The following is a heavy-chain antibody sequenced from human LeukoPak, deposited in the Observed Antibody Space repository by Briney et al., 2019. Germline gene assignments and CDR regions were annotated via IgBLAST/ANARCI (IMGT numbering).Heavy chain of an antibody. V-gene: IGHV4-4*07. J-gene: IGHJ4*02. Sequence: PSETLSLTCAVSGASISNYNWNWIRQPAGKGLEWIGRMYIRGSTNYNPALKSRVIMSVDTSKNQFSLKLTSVTAADTAVYYCARRTISGSYWDYFDYWGQGILVSVSS. CDR1: GASISNYN. CDR3: ARRTISGSYWDYFDY. D-gene: IGHD1-26*01. CDR2: MYIRGST.